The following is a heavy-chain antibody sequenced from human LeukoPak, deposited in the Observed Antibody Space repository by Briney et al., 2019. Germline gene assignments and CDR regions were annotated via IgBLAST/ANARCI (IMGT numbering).Heavy chain of an antibody. CDR1: GGSISSDY. CDR2: IYYSGST. D-gene: IGHD3-22*01. Sequence: SETLSLTCTVSGGSISSDYWSWIRQPPGKGLEGIGSIYYSGSTYYNPSLKSRVTISVDTSKNQFSLKLSSVTAADTAVYYCAREQDYDSSGYYWRGGLDYWGQGTLVTVSS. CDR3: AREQDYDSSGYYWRGGLDY. V-gene: IGHV4-59*01. J-gene: IGHJ4*02.